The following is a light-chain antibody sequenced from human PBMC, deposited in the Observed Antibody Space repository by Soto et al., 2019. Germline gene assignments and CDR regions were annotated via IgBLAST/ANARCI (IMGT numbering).Light chain of an antibody. V-gene: IGKV3-11*01. J-gene: IGKJ5*01. CDR1: QGVSSY. Sequence: LAQSSTTPSCSPGQSATLSFRASQGVSSYLAWYHQKPGQAPRLLIYDASNRATGIPARFSGSGSGTDFTLTISSLEPEDFAIYYCQQRQYWPPITFGQGTRLEI. CDR3: QQRQYWPPIT. CDR2: DAS.